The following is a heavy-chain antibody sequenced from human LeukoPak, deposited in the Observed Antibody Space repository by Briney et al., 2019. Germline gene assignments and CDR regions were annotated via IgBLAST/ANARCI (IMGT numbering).Heavy chain of an antibody. CDR3: ARVDTAMVPGAYFDL. CDR1: GGSISSGSYY. CDR2: IYYSGST. D-gene: IGHD5-18*01. J-gene: IGHJ2*01. V-gene: IGHV4-39*07. Sequence: SETLSLTCTVSGGSISSGSYYWGWIRQPPGKGLEWIGSIYYSGSTYYNPSLKSRVTISVDTSKNQFSLKLSSVTAADTAVYYCARVDTAMVPGAYFDLWGRGTLVTVSS.